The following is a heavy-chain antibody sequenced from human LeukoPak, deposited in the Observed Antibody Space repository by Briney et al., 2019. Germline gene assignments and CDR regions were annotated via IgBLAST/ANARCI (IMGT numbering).Heavy chain of an antibody. J-gene: IGHJ4*02. D-gene: IGHD5-12*01. CDR3: ARVGAGRGYSGYDPAGFDY. V-gene: IGHV3-21*01. Sequence: PGGSLRLSCAASGFTSSSYSMNWVRQDPGKGLEWVSSISSSSSYIYYADSVKGRFTISRDNAKNSLYLQMNSLRAEDTAVYYCARVGAGRGYSGYDPAGFDYWGQGTLVTVSS. CDR1: GFTSSSYS. CDR2: ISSSSSYI.